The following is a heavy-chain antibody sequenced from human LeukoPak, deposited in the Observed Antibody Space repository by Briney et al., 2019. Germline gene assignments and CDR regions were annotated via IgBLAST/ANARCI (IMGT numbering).Heavy chain of an antibody. CDR3: AIFLGHCSGGSCYRGGYFDY. CDR2: INPNSGGT. Sequence: GASVKVSCKASGYTFTGYYMHWVRQAPGQGLEWMGWINPNSGGTNYAQKFQGWVTMTRDTSISTAYMELSRLRSDDTAVYYCAIFLGHCSGGSCYRGGYFDYWGQGTLVTVSS. J-gene: IGHJ4*02. V-gene: IGHV1-2*04. D-gene: IGHD2-15*01. CDR1: GYTFTGYY.